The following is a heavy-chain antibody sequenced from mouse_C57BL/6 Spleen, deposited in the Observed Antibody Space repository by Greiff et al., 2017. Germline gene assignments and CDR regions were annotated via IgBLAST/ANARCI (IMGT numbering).Heavy chain of an antibody. D-gene: IGHD2-13*01. Sequence: QVQLQQSGPGLVAPSQSLSITCTVSGFSLTSYGVDWVRQPPGKGLEWLGVIWGGGSTNYNSALMSRLSISKDNSKGQVFFKMNSLQTDDTAMYYCAKLGYYGDYDYYAMDYWGQGTSVTVSS. CDR1: GFSLTSYG. CDR2: IWGGGST. V-gene: IGHV2-9*01. J-gene: IGHJ4*01. CDR3: AKLGYYGDYDYYAMDY.